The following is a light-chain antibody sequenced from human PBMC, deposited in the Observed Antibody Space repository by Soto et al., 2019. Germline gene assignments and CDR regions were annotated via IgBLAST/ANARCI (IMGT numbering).Light chain of an antibody. CDR2: DVS. V-gene: IGLV2-14*01. CDR3: SSYTSSTTYV. Sequence: QSALTQPASVSGSPGQSITISCTGTSSDVGGYKYVSWYQHHPGKGPKLMLYDVSTRPSGVSNRFSGSKSGNTASLTISGLQAEDEAEYYCSSYTSSTTYVFGTGTKLTVL. CDR1: SSDVGGYKY. J-gene: IGLJ1*01.